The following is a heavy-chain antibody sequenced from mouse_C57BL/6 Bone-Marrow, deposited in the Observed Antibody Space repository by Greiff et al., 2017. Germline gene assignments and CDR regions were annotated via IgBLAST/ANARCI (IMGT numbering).Heavy chain of an antibody. V-gene: IGHV1-69*01. CDR3: ARFAIYGGYLWYAY. D-gene: IGHD2-3*01. J-gene: IGHJ3*01. CDR2: IDPSDSYT. Sequence: VQLQQPGAELVMPGASVKLSCKASGYTFTSYWMHWVKPRPGQGLEWIGEIDPSDSYTNYNQKFKGKSTLTVDKSSSTAYMQLSSLTSEDSTVYYCARFAIYGGYLWYAYGGQGTLVTVSA. CDR1: GYTFTSYW.